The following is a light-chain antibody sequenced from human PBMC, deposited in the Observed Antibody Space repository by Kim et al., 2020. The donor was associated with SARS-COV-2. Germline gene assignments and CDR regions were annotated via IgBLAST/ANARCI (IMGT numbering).Light chain of an antibody. V-gene: IGKV1-39*01. Sequence: DIQMTQSPSSLSASVGDRVTITCRASRSLSSYLNWYQQKPGKAPNLLIYAASSLQSGVPSRFSGSGSGTDFTLTISSLQPEDFATYYCQQSYSTPRTFGQGTKLEI. J-gene: IGKJ1*01. CDR3: QQSYSTPRT. CDR2: AAS. CDR1: RSLSSY.